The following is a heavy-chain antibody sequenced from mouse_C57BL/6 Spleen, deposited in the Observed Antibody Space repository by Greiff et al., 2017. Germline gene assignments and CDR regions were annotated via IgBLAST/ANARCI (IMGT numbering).Heavy chain of an antibody. CDR2: ILPGSGNT. J-gene: IGHJ2*01. V-gene: IGHV1-9*01. CDR3: ARPYGSSLYYFDY. D-gene: IGHD1-1*01. CDR1: GYTFTGYW. Sequence: QVQLQQSGAELMKPGASVKLSCKATGYTFTGYWIEWVKQRPGHGLEWIGEILPGSGNTNYNEKFKGKATFTADTSSNTAYMQLSSLTTEDSAIYYCARPYGSSLYYFDYWGQGTTLTVSS.